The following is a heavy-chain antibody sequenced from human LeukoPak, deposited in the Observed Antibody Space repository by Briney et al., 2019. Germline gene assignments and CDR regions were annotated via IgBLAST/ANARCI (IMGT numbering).Heavy chain of an antibody. D-gene: IGHD6-13*01. CDR2: IYTSGST. CDR1: GGSLSSGSYY. J-gene: IGHJ5*02. Sequence: PSQTLSLTCTVSGGSLSSGSYYWRWIRQPAGKGLEWIRRIYTSGSTNYNPSLRSRVTISVDTSKNQFSLKLSSVTAADTAVYYCARDGSYSSSWYEGSWFDPWGQGTLVSVSS. V-gene: IGHV4-61*02. CDR3: ARDGSYSSSWYEGSWFDP.